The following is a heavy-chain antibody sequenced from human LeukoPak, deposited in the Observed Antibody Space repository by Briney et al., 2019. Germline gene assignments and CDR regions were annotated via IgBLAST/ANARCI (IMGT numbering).Heavy chain of an antibody. Sequence: SETLSLTCAVSGGSISSGGYSWSWIRQPPGKGLEWIGYMYHSGGTYYNPSLKSRVTISVDTSKNQFSLNLTSVTAADTAVYYCARDTSPSYWGQGILVTVSS. D-gene: IGHD2-2*01. CDR1: GGSISSGGYS. V-gene: IGHV4-30-2*01. CDR3: ARDTSPSY. CDR2: MYHSGGT. J-gene: IGHJ4*02.